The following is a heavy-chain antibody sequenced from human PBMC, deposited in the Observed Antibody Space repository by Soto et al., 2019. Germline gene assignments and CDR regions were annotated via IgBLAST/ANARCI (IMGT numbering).Heavy chain of an antibody. Sequence: SETLSLTCTVSGGSISSYYWSWIRQPPGKGLEWIGYIYYSGSTNYNPSLKSRVTISVDTSKNQFSLKLSSVTAADTAVYYCARNYGSGNSNYYYGMDVWGQGTTVTVSS. CDR1: GGSISSYY. V-gene: IGHV4-59*01. D-gene: IGHD3-10*01. J-gene: IGHJ6*02. CDR3: ARNYGSGNSNYYYGMDV. CDR2: IYYSGST.